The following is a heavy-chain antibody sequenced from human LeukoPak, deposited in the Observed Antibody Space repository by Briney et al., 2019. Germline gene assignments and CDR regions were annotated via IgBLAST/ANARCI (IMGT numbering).Heavy chain of an antibody. CDR2: INPNSGGT. J-gene: IGHJ4*02. D-gene: IGHD3-22*01. V-gene: IGHV1-2*04. CDR1: GYTFTDYY. Sequence: ASVKVSCKASGYTFTDYYMYWVRQAPGQGPEWMGWINPNSGGTNYAEKFQGWVTMTRDTSISTAYMELSRLRSDDTAVYYCAREGLYYYDNSAYYPHWGQGTLVTVSS. CDR3: AREGLYYYDNSAYYPH.